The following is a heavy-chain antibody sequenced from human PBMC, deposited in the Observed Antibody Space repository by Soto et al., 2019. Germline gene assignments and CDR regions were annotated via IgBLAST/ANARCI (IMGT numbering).Heavy chain of an antibody. D-gene: IGHD2-2*01. CDR3: SGSTRIRSLSH. Sequence: PEESLKISCKGSGYSFTSYWIGWVRQMPVKVLEWMGIIYPGDSDTIYSPSFQGQFTISADKSISTAYLQWSSLKAPDNAKYYCSGSTRIRSLSHWGQGTLVTVSS. CDR1: GYSFTSYW. V-gene: IGHV5-51*01. J-gene: IGHJ4*02. CDR2: IYPGDSDT.